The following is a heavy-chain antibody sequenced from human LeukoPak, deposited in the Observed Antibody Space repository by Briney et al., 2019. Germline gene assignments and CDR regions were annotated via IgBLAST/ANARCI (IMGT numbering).Heavy chain of an antibody. CDR2: INHSGST. CDR3: ARVSGANPDY. Sequence: SETLSLTCAVYGGSFSGYYWSWIRQPPGKGLEWIGEINHSGSTNYNPSLKSRVTISVDTSKNQFSLKLSSVTAADTAVYYCARVSGANPDYWGQGTLVTVSS. J-gene: IGHJ4*02. CDR1: GGSFSGYY. D-gene: IGHD4/OR15-4a*01. V-gene: IGHV4-34*01.